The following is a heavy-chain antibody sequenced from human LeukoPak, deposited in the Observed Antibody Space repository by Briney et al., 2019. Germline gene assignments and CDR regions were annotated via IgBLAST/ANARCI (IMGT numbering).Heavy chain of an antibody. Sequence: ASVKVSCKASGYTFTSYAMHWVRQAPGQRLEWMGWINAGNGNTKYSQKFQGRVTITRDTSASTAYMELSSLRSEDTAVYYCARKDIVVVPAAILPYYYYGMDVWGQGTTVTVSS. CDR3: ARKDIVVVPAAILPYYYYGMDV. D-gene: IGHD2-2*02. CDR1: GYTFTSYA. J-gene: IGHJ6*02. V-gene: IGHV1-3*01. CDR2: INAGNGNT.